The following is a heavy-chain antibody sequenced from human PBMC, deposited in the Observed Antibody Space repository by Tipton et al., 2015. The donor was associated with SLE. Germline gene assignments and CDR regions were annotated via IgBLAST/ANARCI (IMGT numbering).Heavy chain of an antibody. Sequence: GSLRLSCAASGFTFDDYGMSWVRQAPGKGLEWVSAISGSGGSTYYADSVKGRFTISRDNAKNSLYLQMNSLRAEDTAVYYCARAEQWLVPYFQHWGQGTLVTVSS. V-gene: IGHV3-20*04. J-gene: IGHJ1*01. D-gene: IGHD6-19*01. CDR3: ARAEQWLVPYFQH. CDR1: GFTFDDYG. CDR2: ISGSGGST.